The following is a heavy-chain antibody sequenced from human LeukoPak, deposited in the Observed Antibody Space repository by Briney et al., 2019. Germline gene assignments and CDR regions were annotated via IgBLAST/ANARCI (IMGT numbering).Heavy chain of an antibody. CDR3: ALRGGSGLGGLDV. CDR1: GFTFSSYA. Sequence: PGGSLRLSCAASGFTFSSYAMSWVRQAPGKGLEWVSESTGVGATAFYPASVKGRFTISRDNSKNTLYLQMNSLRAEDTAVYFCALRGGSGLGGLDVWGLGTKVTVSS. D-gene: IGHD5/OR15-5a*01. CDR2: STGVGATA. J-gene: IGHJ3*01. V-gene: IGHV3-23*01.